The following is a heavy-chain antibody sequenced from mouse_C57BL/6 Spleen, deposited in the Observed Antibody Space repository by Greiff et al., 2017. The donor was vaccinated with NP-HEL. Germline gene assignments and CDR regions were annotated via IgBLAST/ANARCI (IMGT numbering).Heavy chain of an antibody. V-gene: IGHV1-54*01. Sequence: QVQLQQSGAELVRPGTSVKVSCKASGYAFTNYLIEWVKQRPGQGLEWIGVINPGSGGTNYNEKFKGKATLTADKSSSTAYMQLSSLTSDDSAVYFCARGAANFFDYWGQGTTLTVSS. CDR2: INPGSGGT. CDR3: ARGAANFFDY. CDR1: GYAFTNYL. J-gene: IGHJ2*01.